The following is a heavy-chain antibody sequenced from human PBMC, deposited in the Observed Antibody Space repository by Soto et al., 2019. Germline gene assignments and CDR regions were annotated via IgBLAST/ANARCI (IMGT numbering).Heavy chain of an antibody. D-gene: IGHD3-9*01. CDR3: ARPTSDILSGYNLLY. Sequence: PVGSLRLSCAASGFTFSSYAMHWVRQAPGKGLEWVAVISYDGSNKYYADSVKGRFTISRDNSKNTLYLQMNSLRAEDTAVYYCARPTSDILSGYNLLYWRQGTLVTVYS. V-gene: IGHV3-30-3*01. CDR1: GFTFSSYA. J-gene: IGHJ4*02. CDR2: ISYDGSNK.